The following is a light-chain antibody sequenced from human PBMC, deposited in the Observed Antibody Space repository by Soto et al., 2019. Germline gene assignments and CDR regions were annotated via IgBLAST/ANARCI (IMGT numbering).Light chain of an antibody. CDR3: SSYTSGTTAVV. CDR2: DVS. V-gene: IGLV2-14*01. Sequence: QSALTQPASVSGSPGQSITISCTGTGSDVGCYNYVSWYQQHPGKAPKLIIYDVSNRPSGVSNRFSGSKSGHTASLTISGLQAEDEADYYCSSYTSGTTAVVIGGGTKLTVL. CDR1: GSDVGCYNY. J-gene: IGLJ2*01.